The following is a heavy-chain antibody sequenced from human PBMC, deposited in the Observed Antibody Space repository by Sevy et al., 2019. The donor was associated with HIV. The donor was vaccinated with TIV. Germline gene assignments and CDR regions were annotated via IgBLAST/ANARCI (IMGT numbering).Heavy chain of an antibody. CDR1: GGTFSSYA. Sequence: ASVKVSCKASGGTFSSYAISWVRQAPGQGLEWMGGIIPIFGTANYAQKFQGRVTITADESTSTAYMELSSLRSEDTAVYYCARDKLLGATPQDLDYYYYGMDVWGQRTTVTVSS. CDR2: IIPIFGTA. D-gene: IGHD1-26*01. CDR3: ARDKLLGATPQDLDYYYYGMDV. V-gene: IGHV1-69*13. J-gene: IGHJ6*02.